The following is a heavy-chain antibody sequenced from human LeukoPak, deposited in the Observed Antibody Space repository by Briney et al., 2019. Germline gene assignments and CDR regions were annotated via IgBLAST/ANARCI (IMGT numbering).Heavy chain of an antibody. V-gene: IGHV3-23*01. CDR2: IIPSGGST. CDR1: GFTFSSYA. CDR3: AKDGVGSPSILFYFDC. Sequence: GGSLRLSCAASGFTFSSYAMSWVRQAPGKGLEWVSGIIPSGGSTYYADSVKGRFTISRDNSKNTLYLQMNSLRAEDTAVYYCAKDGVGSPSILFYFDCWGQGTLVTVSS. J-gene: IGHJ4*02. D-gene: IGHD6-6*01.